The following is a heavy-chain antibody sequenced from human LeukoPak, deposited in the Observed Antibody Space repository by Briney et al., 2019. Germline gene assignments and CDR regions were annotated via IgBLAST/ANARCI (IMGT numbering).Heavy chain of an antibody. J-gene: IGHJ4*02. CDR2: ISGSGGST. D-gene: IGHD4-11*01. CDR3: ATMPHFSTEFFY. V-gene: IGHV3-23*01. Sequence: GGSLRLSCAASGFTFDDYGMSWVRQAPGKGLEWVSGISGSGGSTYYADSVKGRYTISRDNSENTLYLQMNSLRAEDTGVYYCATMPHFSTEFFYWGQGTLVTVSS. CDR1: GFTFDDYG.